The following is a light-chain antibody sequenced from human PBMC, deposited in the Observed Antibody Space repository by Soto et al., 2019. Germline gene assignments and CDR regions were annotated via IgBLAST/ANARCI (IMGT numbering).Light chain of an antibody. CDR3: QQYNSYPLT. CDR2: KAS. V-gene: IGKV1-5*03. CDR1: QSISSW. Sequence: EIQMTQSPSPLFASVGDRVTITCRASQSISSWLAWYQQKPGKAPKLLIYKASSLESGVPSRFSGSGSGTEFTLTISSLQPDDFATYYCQQYNSYPLTLGGGTKVDIK. J-gene: IGKJ4*01.